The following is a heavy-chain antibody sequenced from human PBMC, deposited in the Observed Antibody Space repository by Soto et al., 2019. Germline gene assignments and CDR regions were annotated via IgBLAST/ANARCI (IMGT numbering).Heavy chain of an antibody. V-gene: IGHV3-23*01. CDR2: ISGSGGST. CDR3: AKNRVGAPAYYFDY. CDR1: GFTFSSYA. D-gene: IGHD1-26*01. Sequence: GGSLRLSCAASGFTFSSYAMSWVRQAPGKGLEWVLAISGSGGSTYYADSVKGRFTISRDNSKNTLYLQMNSLRAEDTAVYYSAKNRVGAPAYYFDYWGQGTLVTVSS. J-gene: IGHJ4*02.